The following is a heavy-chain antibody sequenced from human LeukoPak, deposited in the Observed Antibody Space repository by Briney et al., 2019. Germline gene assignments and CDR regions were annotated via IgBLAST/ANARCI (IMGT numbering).Heavy chain of an antibody. CDR1: GFTFSSYS. CDR3: ARVEAVAGNWGGLDP. Sequence: GGPLRLSCAASGFTFSSYSMNWGRQAPGKGLEWVSSISSTSSYIYYADSVKGRFTISRDNAKDSLFLQLNSLRAEDTAMYYCARVEAVAGNWGGLDPWGQGTLVTVSS. J-gene: IGHJ5*02. V-gene: IGHV3-21*01. D-gene: IGHD6-19*01. CDR2: ISSTSSYI.